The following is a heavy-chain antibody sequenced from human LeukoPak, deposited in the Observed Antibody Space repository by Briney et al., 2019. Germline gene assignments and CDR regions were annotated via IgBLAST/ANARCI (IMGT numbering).Heavy chain of an antibody. CDR2: VNPNSGDT. CDR3: ARESGSYWWSDS. V-gene: IGHV1-2*02. CDR1: GYTFTGYY. Sequence: ASVKVSCKASGYTFTGYYLHWVRQAPGQGLEWMGCVNPNSGDTNYAQKFQGSVTMTRDTSISTVYMELSRLRSDDTAVYYCARESGSYWWSDSWGQGTLVTVSS. J-gene: IGHJ5*01. D-gene: IGHD1-26*01.